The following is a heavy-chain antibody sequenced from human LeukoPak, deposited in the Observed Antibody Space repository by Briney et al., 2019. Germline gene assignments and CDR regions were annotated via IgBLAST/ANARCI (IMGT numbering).Heavy chain of an antibody. J-gene: IGHJ5*02. V-gene: IGHV1-2*02. CDR1: GYTFTGYY. CDR3: ARTLVGATIWVPNWFDP. Sequence: ASVKVSCKASGYTFTGYYMHWVRQAPGQGLEWMGWINPNSGGTNYAQKFQGRVTMTRDTSISTAYMELSRLRSDDTAVYYCARTLVGATIWVPNWFDPWGQGTLVTVSS. D-gene: IGHD1-26*01. CDR2: INPNSGGT.